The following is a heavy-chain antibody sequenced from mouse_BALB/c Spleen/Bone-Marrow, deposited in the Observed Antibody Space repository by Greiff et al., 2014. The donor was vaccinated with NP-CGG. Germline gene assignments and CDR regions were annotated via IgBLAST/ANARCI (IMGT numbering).Heavy chain of an antibody. CDR2: IVPANGNT. Sequence: EVQLQQSGAELVKPGASVKLSCTASGFNIKDTYMHWVKQRPEQGLEWIGRIVPANGNTKYDPKFQGKATITADTSSNTAYLQLTSLTSGDTAVYYCVRYLYGNYFDYWGQGTTLSQSPQ. V-gene: IGHV14-3*02. CDR3: VRYLYGNYFDY. J-gene: IGHJ2*01. D-gene: IGHD2-10*02. CDR1: GFNIKDTY.